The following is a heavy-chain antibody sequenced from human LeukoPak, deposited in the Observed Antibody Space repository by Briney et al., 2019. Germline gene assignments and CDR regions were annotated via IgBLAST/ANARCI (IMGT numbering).Heavy chain of an antibody. V-gene: IGHV4-30-4*01. Sequence: SETLSLTCTVSGGSMSSGDYYWSWIRQPPGKGLEWIGYIYYSGSTYYNPSLKSRVTISVDTSKNQFSLKLSSVTAADTAVYYCARGGKEEDYGDYLGYAFDIWGQGTMVTVSS. CDR1: GGSMSSGDYY. D-gene: IGHD4-17*01. CDR3: ARGGKEEDYGDYLGYAFDI. J-gene: IGHJ3*02. CDR2: IYYSGST.